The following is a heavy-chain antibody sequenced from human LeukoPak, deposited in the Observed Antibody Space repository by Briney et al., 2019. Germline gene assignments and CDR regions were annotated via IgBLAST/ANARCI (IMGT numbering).Heavy chain of an antibody. CDR2: ISGSGGST. D-gene: IGHD3-9*01. CDR1: GFTFSSYA. V-gene: IGHV3-23*01. J-gene: IGHJ3*02. Sequence: GGSLRLSCAASGFTFSSYAMSWVRQAPGKGLEWVSAISGSGGSTYYADSVKGRFTISRDNSKNTLYLQMNSLRAEDTAVYYCAKGRPPYDILTGWLGDALDIWGQGTMVTVSS. CDR3: AKGRPPYDILTGWLGDALDI.